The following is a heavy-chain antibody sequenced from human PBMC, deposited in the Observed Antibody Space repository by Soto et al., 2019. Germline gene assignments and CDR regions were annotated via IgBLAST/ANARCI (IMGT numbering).Heavy chain of an antibody. Sequence: SCKASGGTFSSYAISWVRQMPGKGLEWMGRIDPSDSYTNYSPSFQGHVTISADKSISTAYLQWSSLKASDTAMYYCAIDFWSGSLYWGQGTLVTVSS. CDR3: AIDFWSGSLY. V-gene: IGHV5-10-1*01. CDR1: GGTFSSYA. J-gene: IGHJ4*02. D-gene: IGHD3-3*01. CDR2: IDPSDSYT.